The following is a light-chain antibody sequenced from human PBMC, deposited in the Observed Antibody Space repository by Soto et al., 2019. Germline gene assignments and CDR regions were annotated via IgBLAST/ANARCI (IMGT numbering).Light chain of an antibody. CDR1: QSISSW. Sequence: DIQVTQSPSTLSASVGDRVTITCRASQSISSWLAWYQQKPGKAPKLLIYKASTLKSGVPSRFSGSGSGTEFTLPISSMQPADFATYYCHHYNSSSAAFGQGTKVDNK. V-gene: IGKV1-5*03. CDR3: HHYNSSSAA. CDR2: KAS. J-gene: IGKJ1*01.